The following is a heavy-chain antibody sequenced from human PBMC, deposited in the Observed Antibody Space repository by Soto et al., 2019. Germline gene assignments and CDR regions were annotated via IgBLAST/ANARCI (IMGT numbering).Heavy chain of an antibody. CDR3: ARVTKGYCSGGSCYPLLFDC. V-gene: IGHV1-69*12. Sequence: QVQLVQSGAEVKKPGSSVKVSCKASGGTFSSYAISWVRQAPGQGLEWMGGIIPIFGTANYAQKFQGRVTITADESTSTAYRELSSLRPEDTAVYYCARVTKGYCSGGSCYPLLFDCWGQGTLVTVSS. CDR2: IIPIFGTA. CDR1: GGTFSSYA. D-gene: IGHD2-15*01. J-gene: IGHJ4*02.